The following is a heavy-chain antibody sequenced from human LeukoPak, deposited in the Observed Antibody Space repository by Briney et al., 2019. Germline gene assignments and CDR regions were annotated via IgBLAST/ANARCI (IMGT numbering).Heavy chain of an antibody. D-gene: IGHD3-10*01. J-gene: IGHJ1*01. Sequence: NPSETLSLTCAVYGGSFSGYYWSWIRQPPGKGLEWIGEINHSGSTNYNPSLKSRVTISVDTSKNQFSLKLSSVTAADTAVYYCARRHYGSGSYYPKYFQHWGQGTLVTVSS. V-gene: IGHV4-34*01. CDR2: INHSGST. CDR1: GGSFSGYY. CDR3: ARRHYGSGSYYPKYFQH.